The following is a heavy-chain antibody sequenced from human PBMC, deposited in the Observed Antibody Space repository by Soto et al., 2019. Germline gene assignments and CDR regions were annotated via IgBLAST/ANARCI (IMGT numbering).Heavy chain of an antibody. V-gene: IGHV3-53*01. CDR2: IYSGGST. Sequence: GGSLRLSCAASGFTVSSNYMSWVRQAPGKGLEWVSVIYSGGSTYYADSVKGRFTISRDNSKSTLYLQMNSLRAEDTAVYYCASEGSRGSFPSYYYYGMDVWGQGTTVTVSS. D-gene: IGHD1-26*01. CDR1: GFTVSSNY. J-gene: IGHJ6*02. CDR3: ASEGSRGSFPSYYYYGMDV.